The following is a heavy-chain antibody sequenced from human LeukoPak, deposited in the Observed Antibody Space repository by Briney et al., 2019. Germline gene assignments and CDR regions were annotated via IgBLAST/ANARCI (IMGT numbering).Heavy chain of an antibody. CDR1: GGSISSSSYY. CDR3: ARHYSSGWYRAFDI. D-gene: IGHD6-19*01. J-gene: IGHJ3*02. CDR2: IYYSGST. Sequence: SETLSLTCTVSGGSISSSSYYWGWIRQPPGKGLEWIGSIYYSGSTYYNPSLKSRVTISVDTSKNQFSLKLSSVTAAGTAVYYCARHYSSGWYRAFDIWGQGTMVTVSS. V-gene: IGHV4-39*01.